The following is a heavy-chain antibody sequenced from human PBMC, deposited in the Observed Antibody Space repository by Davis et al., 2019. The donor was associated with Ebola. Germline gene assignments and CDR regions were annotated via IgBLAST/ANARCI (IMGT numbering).Heavy chain of an antibody. D-gene: IGHD3-9*01. CDR2: IYYSGST. V-gene: IGHV4-59*01. CDR3: ARGILRYFDWLSPGPYYYYGMDV. CDR1: GGSISSYY. J-gene: IGHJ6*02. Sequence: MPSETLSLTCTVSGGSISSYYWSWIRQPPGEGLEWIGHIYYSGSTNYNPSLKSRVTISVDTSKNQFSLKLSSVTAADTAVYYCARGILRYFDWLSPGPYYYYGMDVWGQGTTVTVSS.